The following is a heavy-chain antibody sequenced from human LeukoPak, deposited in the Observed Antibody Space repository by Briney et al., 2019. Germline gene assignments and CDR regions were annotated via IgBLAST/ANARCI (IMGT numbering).Heavy chain of an antibody. D-gene: IGHD4-23*01. V-gene: IGHV4-59*08. CDR3: ARHRRTTTVVTFKYYFDY. CDR1: GGSISSYY. CDR2: IYYSGST. J-gene: IGHJ4*02. Sequence: SETLSLTCTVSGGSISSYYWSWIRQPPGKGLEWIGYIYYSGSTNYNPSLKSRVTMSVDTSKDQFSLKLSSVTAADTAVYYCARHRRTTTVVTFKYYFDYWGQGTLVTVSS.